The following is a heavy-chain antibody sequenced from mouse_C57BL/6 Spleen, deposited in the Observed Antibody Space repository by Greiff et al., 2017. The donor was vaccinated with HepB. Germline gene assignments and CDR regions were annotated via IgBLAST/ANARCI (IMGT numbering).Heavy chain of an antibody. CDR1: GFTFSSYA. V-gene: IGHV5-4*01. CDR2: ISDGGSYT. Sequence: EVKLVESGGGLVKPGGSLKLSCAASGFTFSSYAMSWVRQTPEKRLEWVATISDGGSYTYYPDNVKGRFTISRDNAKNNLYLQMSHLKSEDTAMYYCARDDYYGSREYFDYWGQGTTLTVSS. CDR3: ARDDYYGSREYFDY. D-gene: IGHD1-1*01. J-gene: IGHJ2*01.